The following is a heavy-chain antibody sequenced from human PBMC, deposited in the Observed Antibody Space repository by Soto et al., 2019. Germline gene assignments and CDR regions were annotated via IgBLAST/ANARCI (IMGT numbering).Heavy chain of an antibody. V-gene: IGHV4-31*01. CDR3: ARSTPNCSGGRCYSDTHLIRSDSERNYYYGMDA. CDR1: GGSISSGGYY. Sequence: SETLSLTCTVSGGSISSGGYYWSWLRQHPGKGLEWIGYIYYSGSTYYNPTRKSKLTISVDTTKNQFSLKPSSVAAADTAVYYWARSTPNCSGGRCYSDTHLIRSDSERNYYYGMDAWGQGTTVTVSS. J-gene: IGHJ6*02. CDR2: IYYSGST. D-gene: IGHD2-15*01.